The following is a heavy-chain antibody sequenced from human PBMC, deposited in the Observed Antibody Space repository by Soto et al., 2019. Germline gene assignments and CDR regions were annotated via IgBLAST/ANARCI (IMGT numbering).Heavy chain of an antibody. J-gene: IGHJ4*02. Sequence: QVQLVESGGGVVQPGRSLRLSCAASGFTFSRYGMHWVRQAPCKGLEWVAVISYDGSNKYYADSVKGRFTISRDNSMNTLYLQMNSLRAEDTAVYYCAKAIIGGASDYWGQGTLVTVSS. V-gene: IGHV3-30*18. CDR1: GFTFSRYG. D-gene: IGHD3-3*01. CDR3: AKAIIGGASDY. CDR2: ISYDGSNK.